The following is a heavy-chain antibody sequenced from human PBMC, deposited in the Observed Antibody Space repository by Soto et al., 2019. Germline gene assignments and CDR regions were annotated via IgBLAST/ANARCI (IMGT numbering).Heavy chain of an antibody. V-gene: IGHV3-23*01. CDR1: GFTFSSYA. J-gene: IGHJ4*02. CDR3: AEDVGPPTRITIFGVVSLGGIAAQDY. CDR2: ISVSGGST. Sequence: PGGSLRLSCAASGFTFSSYAMSWVRQAPGKGLEWVSAISVSGGSTYYADSVKGRFTISRDNSKNTLYLQMNSLRAEDTAVYYCAEDVGPPTRITIFGVVSLGGIAAQDYWGQGTLVTVSS. D-gene: IGHD3-3*01.